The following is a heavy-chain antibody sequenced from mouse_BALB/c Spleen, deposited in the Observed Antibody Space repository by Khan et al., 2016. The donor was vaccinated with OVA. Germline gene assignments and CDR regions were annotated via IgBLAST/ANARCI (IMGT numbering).Heavy chain of an antibody. CDR3: AKGVWSYYYTLDY. V-gene: IGHV2-6-5*01. Sequence: VQLQESGPGLVAPSQNLSITCTVSGFSLNDYGVSWIRQPPGKGLEWLGVIWGGGSTYYNSALKSRLSITKDNSKSQVFLKMSSLQSDDTAIFYSAKGVWSYYYTLDYWGQGTSVTVSS. J-gene: IGHJ4*01. CDR2: IWGGGST. CDR1: GFSLNDYG.